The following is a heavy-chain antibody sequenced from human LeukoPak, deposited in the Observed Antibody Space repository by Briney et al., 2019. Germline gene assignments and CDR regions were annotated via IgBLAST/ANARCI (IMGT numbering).Heavy chain of an antibody. CDR3: ARDFAFDI. CDR1: GGSISSSNW. V-gene: IGHV4-4*02. J-gene: IGHJ3*02. Sequence: SGTLSLTCAVSGGSISSSNWWSWVRQPPGKGLEWIGEINHSGSTNYNPSLKSRVTISVDTSKNQFSLKLSSVTAADTAVYYCARDFAFDIWGQGTMVTVSS. CDR2: INHSGST.